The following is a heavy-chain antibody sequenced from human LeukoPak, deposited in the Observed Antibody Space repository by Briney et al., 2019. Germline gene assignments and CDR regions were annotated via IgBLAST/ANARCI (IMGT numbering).Heavy chain of an antibody. Sequence: KTSETLSLTCAVSGGSISSGGYSWSWIRQLPGKGLEWIGYIYHSGSTYYNPSLKSRVTISVDRSKNQFSLKLSSVTAADTAVYYCARGGGSGGYAPVDYWGQGTLVTVSS. CDR2: IYHSGST. CDR3: ARGGGSGGYAPVDY. V-gene: IGHV4-30-2*01. D-gene: IGHD5-12*01. J-gene: IGHJ4*02. CDR1: GGSISSGGYS.